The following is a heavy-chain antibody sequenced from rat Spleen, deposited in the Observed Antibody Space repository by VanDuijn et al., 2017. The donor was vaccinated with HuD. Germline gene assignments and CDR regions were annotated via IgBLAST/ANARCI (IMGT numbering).Heavy chain of an antibody. CDR3: ARRHYGYTDYFDD. D-gene: IGHD1-9*01. CDR1: GFTFSDYD. CDR2: ISYGDSSGHSGT. V-gene: IGHV5-29*01. J-gene: IGHJ2*01. Sequence: EVQLVESDGGLVQPGRSLKLSCAASGFTFSDYDMAWVRQAPTTGLEWVATISYGDSSGHSGTYYRDSVKGRFTISRDNAKSTLSLQMDSLRSEDTATYYCARRHYGYTDYFDDWGQGVMVTVSS.